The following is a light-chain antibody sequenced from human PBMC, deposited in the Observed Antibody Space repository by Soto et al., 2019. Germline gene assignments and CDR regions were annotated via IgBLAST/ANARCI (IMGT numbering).Light chain of an antibody. CDR1: SSDVGSYNY. CDR3: CPYAGSYTWV. CDR2: DVS. V-gene: IGLV2-11*01. J-gene: IGLJ3*02. Sequence: QSVLTQPRSVSGSPGQSVTISCTGTSSDVGSYNYVSWYQQHPGKAPKLMIYDVSKRPSGVPDRFSGSKSGNTASLTISGLQSEDEADYYCCPYAGSYTWVFGGGTKLTVL.